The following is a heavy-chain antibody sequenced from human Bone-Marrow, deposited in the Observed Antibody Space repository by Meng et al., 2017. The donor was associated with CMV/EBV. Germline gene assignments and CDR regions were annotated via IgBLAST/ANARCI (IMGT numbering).Heavy chain of an antibody. D-gene: IGHD3-16*01. J-gene: IGHJ1*01. Sequence: GGSLRLSCAACGFTFSNYDMHWVRQAPGKGLVWVSRINSDGSSTSYADSVKGRFTISRDNAKNTLYLQMNSLRAEDTAVYYCARDRGGNEYFQHWGQGTRVTGSS. CDR1: GFTFSNYD. V-gene: IGHV3-74*01. CDR3: ARDRGGNEYFQH. CDR2: INSDGSST.